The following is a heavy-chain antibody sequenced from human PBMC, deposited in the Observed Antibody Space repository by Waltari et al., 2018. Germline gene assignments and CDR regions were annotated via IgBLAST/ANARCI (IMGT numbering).Heavy chain of an antibody. D-gene: IGHD2-2*02. Sequence: QVQLVQSGAEVKKPGASVKVSCKASGYTFTSYDINWVRQAPGQGLEWMGGIIPILGIANYAQKFQGRVTITADESTSTAYMELSSLRSEDTAVYYCARETYRYYFDYWGQGTLVTVSS. J-gene: IGHJ4*02. V-gene: IGHV1-69*10. CDR1: GYTFTSYD. CDR3: ARETYRYYFDY. CDR2: IIPILGIA.